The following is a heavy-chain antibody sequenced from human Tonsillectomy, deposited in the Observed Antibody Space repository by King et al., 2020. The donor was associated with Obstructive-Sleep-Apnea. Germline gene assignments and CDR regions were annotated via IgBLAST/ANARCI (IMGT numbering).Heavy chain of an antibody. D-gene: IGHD6-13*01. Sequence: QLQESCPGLVKPSETLSLTCSVSGASISSSNYYWGWIRQPPGVRQPPGKWLDGIGSIYYCGSTYYNPSPKSRVTISVDTSKNQFSLKLNSVTAADTAVYYCARGGSSWYSNPFDYWGQGTLVTVSS. J-gene: IGHJ4*02. CDR2: IYYCGST. CDR1: GASISSSNYY. CDR3: ARGGSSWYSNPFDY. V-gene: IGHV4-39*07.